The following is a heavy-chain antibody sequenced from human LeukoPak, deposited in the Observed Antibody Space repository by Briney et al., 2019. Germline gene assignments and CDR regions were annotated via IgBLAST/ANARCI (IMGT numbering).Heavy chain of an antibody. CDR2: INGPSNNT. CDR1: GFTVSSNY. CDR3: ATSRVFDY. J-gene: IGHJ4*02. V-gene: IGHV3-11*06. Sequence: GGSLRLSCAASGFTVSSNYMSWIRQAPGKGLEWVAFINGPSNNTRYAESVEGRFTISRDNVKNSLYLQMHSLRIEDTAVYYCATSRVFDYWGQGALVSVSS.